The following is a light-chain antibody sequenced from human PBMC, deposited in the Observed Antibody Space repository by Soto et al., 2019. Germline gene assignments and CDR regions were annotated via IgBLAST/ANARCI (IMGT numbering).Light chain of an antibody. V-gene: IGKV3-20*01. CDR2: SPS. J-gene: IGKJ1*01. CDR3: HHYVRFTWT. CDR1: QSVSSTY. Sequence: ENVLTQSPGTLSLSPGETATLSCRASQSVSSTYLAWYQQKPGQAPRLLIYSPSSRATGIPDRFSGSGSGTDFTLTISRLEPEDFAVYYCHHYVRFTWTFRRGTKVEIK.